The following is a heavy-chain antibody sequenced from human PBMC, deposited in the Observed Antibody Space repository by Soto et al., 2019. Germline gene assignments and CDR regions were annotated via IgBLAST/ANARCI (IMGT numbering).Heavy chain of an antibody. V-gene: IGHV1-69*01. D-gene: IGHD3-10*01. Sequence: VKVSCKASGGTFSSYAISWVRQAPGQGLEWMGGIIPIFGTANYAQKFQGRVTITADESTSTAYMELSSLRSEDTAGYYCARAEVPRVAVRGVIITSNYYYYYYGMDVWGQGTTVTVSS. J-gene: IGHJ6*02. CDR1: GGTFSSYA. CDR3: ARAEVPRVAVRGVIITSNYYYYYYGMDV. CDR2: IIPIFGTA.